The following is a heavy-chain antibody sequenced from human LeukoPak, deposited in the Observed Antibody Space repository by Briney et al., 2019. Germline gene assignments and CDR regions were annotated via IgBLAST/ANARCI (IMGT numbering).Heavy chain of an antibody. D-gene: IGHD3-3*01. J-gene: IGHJ5*02. CDR1: GYTFRSYG. CDR3: AAAYGYDFWSGYPHGFDP. Sequence: ASVKVSCKASGYTFRSYGITWVRQAPGRGLEWMGWISGQNGNTNYAQKVQSRVTVTTDTVTSTVYMELSSLRSEDTAVYYCAAAYGYDFWSGYPHGFDPWGQGTLVTVSS. V-gene: IGHV1-18*01. CDR2: ISGQNGNT.